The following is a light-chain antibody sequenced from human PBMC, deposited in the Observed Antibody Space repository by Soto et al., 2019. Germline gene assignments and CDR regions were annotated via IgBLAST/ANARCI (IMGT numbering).Light chain of an antibody. V-gene: IGKV1-9*01. CDR1: QDINSF. J-gene: IGKJ5*01. CDR2: AAS. Sequence: QLTQSPSSLSASVGDRVTITCRAIQDINSFLAWYQQKPGKAPKLLIYAASTLQSGVPSRFSGSGFGTDFTLTISSLQPEDFATYYCQHTKTNNLPITFGQGTRLEIK. CDR3: QHTKTNNLPIT.